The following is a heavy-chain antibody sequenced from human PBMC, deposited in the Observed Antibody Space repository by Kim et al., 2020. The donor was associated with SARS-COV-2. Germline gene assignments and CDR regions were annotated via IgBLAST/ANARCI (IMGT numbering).Heavy chain of an antibody. V-gene: IGHV3-72*01. CDR2: IRNKARSYTT. CDR3: ARSPNGNALDI. CDR1: GFTFSDHY. J-gene: IGHJ3*02. D-gene: IGHD1-26*01. Sequence: GGSLRLSCAASGFTFSDHYMDWVRQAPGKGLEWVGRIRNKARSYTTEYAASVRGRFTISRDDSKNSLYLQMNSLKIEDTAVYYCARSPNGNALDIWGQGT.